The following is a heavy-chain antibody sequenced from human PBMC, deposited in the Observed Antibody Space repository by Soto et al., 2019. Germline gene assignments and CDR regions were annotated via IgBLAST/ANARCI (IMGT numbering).Heavy chain of an antibody. CDR2: IHHSWGN. V-gene: IGHV4-4*02. CDR1: GGSVSNNNW. J-gene: IGHJ4*02. D-gene: IGHD5-12*01. CDR3: TKNSAYALDY. Sequence: QVQLQESGPGLVKPSGTLSLSCAVSGGSVSNNNWWSWVRQSPGKGLEWTGEIHHSWGNSYNASLERRATLSVDKLKNELSLRLDYVTAADTVVYYCTKNSAYALDYWGLGILVTVSS.